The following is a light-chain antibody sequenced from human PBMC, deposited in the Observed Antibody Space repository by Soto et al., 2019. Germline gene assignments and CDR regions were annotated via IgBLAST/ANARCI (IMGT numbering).Light chain of an antibody. CDR2: GAS. CDR3: QQYNRWPIT. V-gene: IGKV3-20*01. Sequence: EMVFTQSPGTLSLSPGERATLSCRASQSVSSSYLAWYQQKPGQAPRLLIYGASSRATGIPDRFSGSGSGTDFTLTISSLQSEDFAVYYCQQYNRWPITFGQGTRLEIK. J-gene: IGKJ5*01. CDR1: QSVSSSY.